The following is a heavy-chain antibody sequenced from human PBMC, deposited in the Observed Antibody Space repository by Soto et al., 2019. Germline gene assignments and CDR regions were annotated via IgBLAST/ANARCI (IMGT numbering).Heavy chain of an antibody. CDR3: AKGGRYSYGYSSYYYYGMDV. V-gene: IGHV3-30*18. J-gene: IGHJ6*02. Sequence: LRLSCAASGFTFSSYGMHWVRQAPGKGLEWVAVISYDGSNKYYADSVKGRFTISRDNSKNTLYLQMNSLRAEDTAVYYCAKGGRYSYGYSSYYYYGMDVWGQGTTVTV. D-gene: IGHD5-18*01. CDR2: ISYDGSNK. CDR1: GFTFSSYG.